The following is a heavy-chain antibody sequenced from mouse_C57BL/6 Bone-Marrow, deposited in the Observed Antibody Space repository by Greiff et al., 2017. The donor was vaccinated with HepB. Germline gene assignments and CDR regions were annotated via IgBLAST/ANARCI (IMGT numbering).Heavy chain of an antibody. CDR1: GFSFNTYA. CDR3: VRHGSSGRYFDV. V-gene: IGHV10-1*01. J-gene: IGHJ1*03. CDR2: IRSKSNNYAT. D-gene: IGHD3-1*01. Sequence: EVKLVESGGGLVQPKGSLKLSCAASGFSFNTYAMNWVRQAPGKGLEWVARIRSKSNNYATYYADSVKDRFTISRDDSESMLYLQMNNLKTEDTAMYYCVRHGSSGRYFDVWGTGTTVTVSS.